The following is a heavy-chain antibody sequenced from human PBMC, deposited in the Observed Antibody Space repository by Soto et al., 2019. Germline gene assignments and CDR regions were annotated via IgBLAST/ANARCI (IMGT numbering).Heavy chain of an antibody. D-gene: IGHD2-2*01. Sequence: QVQLQQWGAGLLKPSETLSLTCAVYGGSFSGYYWSWIRQPPGKGLEWIGEINHSGSTNYNPSLKSRVTISVDTSKTQFSLKLSSVTAADTAVYYCASDIVVVPAARGYYFDYWGQGTLVTVSS. CDR1: GGSFSGYY. V-gene: IGHV4-34*01. J-gene: IGHJ4*02. CDR3: ASDIVVVPAARGYYFDY. CDR2: INHSGST.